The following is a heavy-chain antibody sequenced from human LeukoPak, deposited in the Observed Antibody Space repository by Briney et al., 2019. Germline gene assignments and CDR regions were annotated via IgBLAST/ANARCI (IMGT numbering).Heavy chain of an antibody. CDR2: IFHSGST. Sequence: SETLSLTCSVSGYSISSGFYWGWIRQPPGKGLEWIGSIFHSGSTYYNPSLKSRVTISVDTSKNQFSLKLSSVTAADTAVYYCASQKLANDYWGQGTLVTVSS. J-gene: IGHJ4*02. CDR1: GYSISSGFY. CDR3: ASQKLANDY. V-gene: IGHV4-38-2*02. D-gene: IGHD1-1*01.